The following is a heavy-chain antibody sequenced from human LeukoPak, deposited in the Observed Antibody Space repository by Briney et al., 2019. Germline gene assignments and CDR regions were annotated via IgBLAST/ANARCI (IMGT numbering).Heavy chain of an antibody. CDR2: INHSGST. Sequence: SETLSLTCAVYGGSFSGYYWSWIRQPPGKGLEWIGEINHSGSTNYNPSLKGRVTISVDTSKNQFSLKLSSVTAADTAVYYCARAATFDYWGQGTLVTVSS. V-gene: IGHV4-34*01. D-gene: IGHD2-15*01. CDR1: GGSFSGYY. J-gene: IGHJ4*02. CDR3: ARAATFDY.